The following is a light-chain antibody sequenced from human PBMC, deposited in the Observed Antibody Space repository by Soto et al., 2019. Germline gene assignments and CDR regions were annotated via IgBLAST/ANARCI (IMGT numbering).Light chain of an antibody. CDR1: QSITNY. J-gene: IGKJ2*01. CDR3: QQSDSYPYT. Sequence: DIQMTQSPSSLSVFVRDRVTITCRASQSITNYLNWYQQKPGKAPKLLVYAASSLQSGVPSRFSGNGSGTDFTLTISSLQPEDFASYYCQQSDSYPYTFGQGTKLEIK. CDR2: AAS. V-gene: IGKV1-39*01.